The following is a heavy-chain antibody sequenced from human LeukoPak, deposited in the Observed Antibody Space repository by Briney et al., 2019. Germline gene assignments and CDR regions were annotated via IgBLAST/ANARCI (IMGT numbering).Heavy chain of an antibody. CDR1: GYTFTSYY. CDR3: ARDFDSSGYPGGNWFDP. J-gene: IGHJ5*02. Sequence: ASVKVSCKASGYTFTSYYMHWVRQAPGQGLEWMGIINPSGGSTSYAQKFQGRVTMTRDMSTSTVYMELSSLRSEDTAVYYCARDFDSSGYPGGNWFDPWGQGTLVTVSS. CDR2: INPSGGST. D-gene: IGHD3-22*01. V-gene: IGHV1-46*01.